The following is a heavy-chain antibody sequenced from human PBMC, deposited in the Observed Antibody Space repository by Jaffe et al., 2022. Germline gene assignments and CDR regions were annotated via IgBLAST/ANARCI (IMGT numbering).Heavy chain of an antibody. V-gene: IGHV4-38-2*01. CDR3: ARTYGSGDNYYYYYMDV. D-gene: IGHD3-10*01. Sequence: QVQLQESGPGVVKPSETLSLTCAVSGYSISSGYYWGWIRQPPGKGLDWIGSIYHSGSTYYNPSLKSRVTISVDTSKNQFSLKLSSVTAADTAVYYCARTYGSGDNYYYYYMDVWGKGTTVTVSS. CDR2: IYHSGST. J-gene: IGHJ6*03. CDR1: GYSISSGYY.